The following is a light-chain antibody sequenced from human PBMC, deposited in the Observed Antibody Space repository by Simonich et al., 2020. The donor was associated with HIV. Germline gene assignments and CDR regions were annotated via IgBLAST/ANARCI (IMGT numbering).Light chain of an antibody. V-gene: IGLV2-23*01. Sequence: QSVLTQPASVSGSPGQSITISCTGTSSDVGKYNLVSWYQHHPGKAPKLMIYEGTKRPSGVSNRFSGSMSGNTASLTISGLQAEDEADYYCCSYAGSSSFWVFGGGTKLTVL. CDR2: EGT. CDR1: SSDVGKYNL. CDR3: CSYAGSSSFWV. J-gene: IGLJ3*02.